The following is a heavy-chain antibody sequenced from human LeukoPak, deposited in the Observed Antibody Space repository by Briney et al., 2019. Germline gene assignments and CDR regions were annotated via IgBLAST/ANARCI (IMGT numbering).Heavy chain of an antibody. V-gene: IGHV3-74*01. Sequence: GGSLRLSCAASGFTFSRYWMHWVRQAPGKGLVWVSRVSSDGRNTIYADSVKGRFTISRDNSKSTLCLQMNSLRAEDTAVYYCAKQLGYCSDGSCYFPYWGQGTLVTVSS. CDR2: VSSDGRNT. CDR1: GFTFSRYW. CDR3: AKQLGYCSDGSCYFPY. D-gene: IGHD2-15*01. J-gene: IGHJ4*02.